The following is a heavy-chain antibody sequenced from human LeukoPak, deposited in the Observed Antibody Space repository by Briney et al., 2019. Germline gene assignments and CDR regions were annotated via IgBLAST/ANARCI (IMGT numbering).Heavy chain of an antibody. CDR2: MNPDSGGT. Sequence: ASVKVSCKASGYTFTVYYMHWVRQAPGQGLEWMGWMNPDSGGTDYAQKFQGRVTMTRDTSISTAYMVMNGLTSDDTATYYCATSSGYSSRWGAFDIWGQGTMVTVSS. V-gene: IGHV1-2*02. CDR3: ATSSGYSSRWGAFDI. CDR1: GYTFTVYY. J-gene: IGHJ3*02. D-gene: IGHD2-21*01.